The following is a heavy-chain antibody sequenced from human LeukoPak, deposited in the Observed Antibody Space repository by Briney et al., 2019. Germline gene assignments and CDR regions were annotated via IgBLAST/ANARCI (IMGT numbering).Heavy chain of an antibody. CDR3: ARGGRFVQPAGTFAY. V-gene: IGHV1-8*01. J-gene: IGHJ4*02. Sequence: ASVRVSCKPSGYPFIGYHINWVRQARGQGLEWMGWVNGDNGHTDYAQKFQGRVTLTRDTSSSTVYMELSSLRAEDTALYYCARGGRFVQPAGTFAYWGQGTLITVSS. CDR2: VNGDNGHT. CDR1: GYPFIGYH. D-gene: IGHD1-1*01.